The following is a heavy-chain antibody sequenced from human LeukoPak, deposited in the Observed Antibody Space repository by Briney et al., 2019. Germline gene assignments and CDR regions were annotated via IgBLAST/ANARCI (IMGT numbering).Heavy chain of an antibody. CDR1: GDSVRTNNYY. J-gene: IGHJ6*02. Sequence: SETLSLTCTVSGDSVRTNNYYWSWIRQHPGKGLEWIGYIYYSGSTYYNPSLKSRVTISVDTSKNQFSLKLTSVTAADTAVYYCARDRYDSYPMDVWGQGTTVTVSS. D-gene: IGHD3-3*01. CDR3: ARDRYDSYPMDV. V-gene: IGHV4-31*03. CDR2: IYYSGST.